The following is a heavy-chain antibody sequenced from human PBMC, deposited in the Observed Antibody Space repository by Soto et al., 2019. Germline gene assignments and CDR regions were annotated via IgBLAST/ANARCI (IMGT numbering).Heavy chain of an antibody. CDR2: IWYDGSNK. V-gene: IGHV3-33*01. CDR3: ARDLTAAINPAYGMDV. Sequence: PGGSLRLSCAASGFTFSSYGMHWVRQAPGKGLEWVAVIWYDGSNKYYADSVKGRFTISRDNSKNTLYLQMNSLRAEDTAVYYCARDLTAAINPAYGMDVWGQGTTVTVSS. CDR1: GFTFSSYG. D-gene: IGHD2-2*02. J-gene: IGHJ6*02.